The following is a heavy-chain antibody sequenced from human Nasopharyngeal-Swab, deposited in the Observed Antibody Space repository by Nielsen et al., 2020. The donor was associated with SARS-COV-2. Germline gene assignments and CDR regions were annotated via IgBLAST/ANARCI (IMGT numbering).Heavy chain of an antibody. CDR3: ATLYGSGIYAGYYYYYGMDV. V-gene: IGHV3-11*04. Sequence: GGFLRLSCAASGFTFSDYYMSWIRQAPGKGLDWVSYISISVSTLYYADSVKGRFTISRDNAKSPLYLQMNSLRAEDTAVYYCATLYGSGIYAGYYYYYGMDVWDQGTTVTVSS. J-gene: IGHJ6*02. CDR1: GFTFSDYY. CDR2: ISISVSTL. D-gene: IGHD3-10*01.